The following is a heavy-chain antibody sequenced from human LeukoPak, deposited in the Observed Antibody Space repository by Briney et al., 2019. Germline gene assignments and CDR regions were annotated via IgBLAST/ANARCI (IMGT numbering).Heavy chain of an antibody. CDR2: IYYSGST. CDR1: GGSISSSSYY. CDR3: ASARIGLNY. V-gene: IGHV4-61*01. Sequence: PSETLSLTCTVSGGSISSSSYYWSWIRQPPGKGLEWIGYIYYSGSTNYNPSLKSRVTISVDTSKNQFSLKLSSVTAADTAVYYCASARIGLNYWGQGTLVTVSS. J-gene: IGHJ4*02. D-gene: IGHD3-10*01.